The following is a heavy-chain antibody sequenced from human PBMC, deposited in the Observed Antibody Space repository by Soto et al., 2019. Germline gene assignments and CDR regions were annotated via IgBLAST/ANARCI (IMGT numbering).Heavy chain of an antibody. J-gene: IGHJ6*02. Sequence: GGSLRLSCAVSGFTFSSYELNWVRQAPGKGLEWVSYIGTSGKTIYYADSVRGRFTISRDNTKNSLYLQMNSLRAEDTAVYFCARDPAIYSGKFDYGLDVWGRGTTVTVSS. V-gene: IGHV3-48*03. CDR3: ARDPAIYSGKFDYGLDV. CDR1: GFTFSSYE. CDR2: IGTSGKTI. D-gene: IGHD4-4*01.